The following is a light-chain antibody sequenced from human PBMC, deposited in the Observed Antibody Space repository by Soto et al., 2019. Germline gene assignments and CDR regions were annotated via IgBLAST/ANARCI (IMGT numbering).Light chain of an antibody. CDR3: QQRSTWPLT. V-gene: IGKV3-11*01. J-gene: IGKJ4*01. CDR2: DAS. CDR1: QSVSHF. Sequence: EIVLTQSPATLALSPGERASLSCRASQSVSHFLAWYQQKPGQAPSLLIFDASNRATGIPARFSGSGSGTDFNLTISSLEPEDFAVYCCQQRSTWPLTFGGGTKVEIK.